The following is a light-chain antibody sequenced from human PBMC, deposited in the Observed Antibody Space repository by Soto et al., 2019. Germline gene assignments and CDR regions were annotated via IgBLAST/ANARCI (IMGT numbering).Light chain of an antibody. J-gene: IGKJ1*01. Sequence: EIVLTQSPGTLSLSPGERATLSCRASQSVSSAYLAWYQHKPGQPPTLLIYGASSRVTGIPDRFSGSGSGTDFTLTISRLEPEDFAVYYCQQDGSSSTWTFGQGTKVEIK. CDR2: GAS. CDR1: QSVSSAY. V-gene: IGKV3-20*01. CDR3: QQDGSSSTWT.